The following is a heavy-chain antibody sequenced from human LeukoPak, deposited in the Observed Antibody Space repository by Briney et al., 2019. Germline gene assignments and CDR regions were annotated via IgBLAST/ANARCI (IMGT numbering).Heavy chain of an antibody. V-gene: IGHV4-34*01. D-gene: IGHD2-15*01. Sequence: SETLSFTCAVYGGSFSGYYWSWIRQPPGKGLEWIGEINHSGSTNYNPSLKSRVTISVDTSKNQFSLKLSSVTAADTAVYYCARPLAAYYYYGMDVWGQGTTVTVSS. CDR2: INHSGST. CDR1: GGSFSGYY. CDR3: ARPLAAYYYYGMDV. J-gene: IGHJ6*02.